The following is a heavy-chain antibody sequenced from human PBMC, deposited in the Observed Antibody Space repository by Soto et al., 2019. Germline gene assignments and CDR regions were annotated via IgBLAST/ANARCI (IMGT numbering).Heavy chain of an antibody. CDR3: ATDSIAARRRWFAP. J-gene: IGHJ5*02. V-gene: IGHV4-34*01. D-gene: IGHD6-6*01. CDR2: INHSGST. Sequence: SETLSLTCAVYGGSFSGYYWSWIRQPPGKGLEWIGEINHSGSTNYNPSLKSRVTISVDTSKNQFSLKLSSVTAADTAVYYCATDSIAARRRWFAPWGQGTLVTV. CDR1: GGSFSGYY.